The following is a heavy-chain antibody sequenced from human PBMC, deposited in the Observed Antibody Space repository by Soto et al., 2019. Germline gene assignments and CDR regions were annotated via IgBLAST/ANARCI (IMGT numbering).Heavy chain of an antibody. CDR2: ILHSGST. CDR3: ARGLLRYCDWLPPPGNWFDP. V-gene: IGHV4-4*02. J-gene: IGHJ5*02. D-gene: IGHD3-9*01. CDR1: GASISKSNW. Sequence: LETLSLTCAISGASISKSNWWKWVRQAAGKALEWMGQILHSGSTNYNPSHRTRVTISVDKSKNQFSLRLTSVTAADTAWYYCARGLLRYCDWLPPPGNWFDPWGQGTLVTVSS.